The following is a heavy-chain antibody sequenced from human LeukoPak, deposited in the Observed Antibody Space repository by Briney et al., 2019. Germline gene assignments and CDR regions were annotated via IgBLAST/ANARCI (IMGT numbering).Heavy chain of an antibody. CDR1: GGSISSSSYY. D-gene: IGHD5-24*01. V-gene: IGHV4-39*01. J-gene: IGHJ4*02. CDR2: IYYSGST. CDR3: ASAWLQLDYFDY. Sequence: SETLSLTCTVSGGSISSSSYYWGWIRQPPGKGLEWIGSIYYSGSTYYNPSLKSRVTISVDTSKNQFSLKLSSVTAADTAVYYCASAWLQLDYFDYWGQGTLVTVSS.